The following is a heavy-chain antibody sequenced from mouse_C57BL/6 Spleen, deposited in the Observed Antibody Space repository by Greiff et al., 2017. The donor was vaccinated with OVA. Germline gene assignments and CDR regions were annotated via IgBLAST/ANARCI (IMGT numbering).Heavy chain of an antibody. Sequence: QVQLQQPGAELVRPGTSVKLSCKASGYTFTSYWMHWVKQRPGQGLEWIGVIDPSDSYTTYNQKFKGKATLTVDTSSSTAYMQRSSLTSEDSAVYYCAREVDSSGSGAYWGQGTLVTVSA. CDR2: IDPSDSYT. CDR1: GYTFTSYW. CDR3: AREVDSSGSGAY. D-gene: IGHD3-2*02. V-gene: IGHV1-59*01. J-gene: IGHJ3*01.